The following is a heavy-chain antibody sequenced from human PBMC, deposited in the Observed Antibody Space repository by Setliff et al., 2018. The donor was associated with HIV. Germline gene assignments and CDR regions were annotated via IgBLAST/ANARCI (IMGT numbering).Heavy chain of an antibody. V-gene: IGHV3-33*01. Sequence: PGGSLRLSCAASGFTFSSYGMHWVRQAPGKGLEWVAVIWYDGSNKYYADSVKGRFTISRDNSKNTLYLQMNSLRAEDTGVYYCARDNLYYNLYDGSPVYGMDVWGQGTTVTVSS. D-gene: IGHD3-3*01. J-gene: IGHJ6*02. CDR2: IWYDGSNK. CDR3: ARDNLYYNLYDGSPVYGMDV. CDR1: GFTFSSYG.